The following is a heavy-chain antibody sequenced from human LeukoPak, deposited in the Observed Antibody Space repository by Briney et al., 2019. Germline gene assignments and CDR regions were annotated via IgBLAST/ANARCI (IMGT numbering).Heavy chain of an antibody. V-gene: IGHV3-11*04. CDR3: AGVCSSTSCYTENFDY. CDR2: ISSSGSTI. D-gene: IGHD2-2*02. Sequence: GGSLRLSCAASGLTFSDYYMSWIRQAPGKGLEWVSYISSSGSTIYYADSVKGRFTISRDNAKNSLYLQVNSLRAEDTAVYYCAGVCSSTSCYTENFDYWGQGTLVTVSS. CDR1: GLTFSDYY. J-gene: IGHJ4*02.